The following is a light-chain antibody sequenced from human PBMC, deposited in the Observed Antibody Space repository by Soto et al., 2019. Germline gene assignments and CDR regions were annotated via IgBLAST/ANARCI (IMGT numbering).Light chain of an antibody. CDR1: QSGSSW. CDR2: EGS. V-gene: IGKV1-5*01. J-gene: IGKJ1*01. CDR3: QQYTGYST. Sequence: DIQMTQSPSTLSASVGDSVSITCRASQSGSSWVAWYQQKPGRPPTVLIYEGSTLYSGVPSRFSGRRSGTEFTLTINGLQADDFGTYYCQQYTGYSTFGQGTTV.